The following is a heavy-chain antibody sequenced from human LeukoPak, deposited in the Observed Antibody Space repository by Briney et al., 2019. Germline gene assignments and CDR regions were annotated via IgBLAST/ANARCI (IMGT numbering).Heavy chain of an antibody. D-gene: IGHD3-10*02. CDR2: ISSSGSTI. Sequence: GGSLRLSCAASGFTFSRSWMNWVRQAPGKGLEWVSYISSSGSTIYYADSVKGRFTISRDNAKNSLYLQMNSLRAEDTAVYYCAELGITMIGGVWGKGTTVTISS. CDR1: GFTFSRSW. CDR3: AELGITMIGGV. V-gene: IGHV3-48*03. J-gene: IGHJ6*04.